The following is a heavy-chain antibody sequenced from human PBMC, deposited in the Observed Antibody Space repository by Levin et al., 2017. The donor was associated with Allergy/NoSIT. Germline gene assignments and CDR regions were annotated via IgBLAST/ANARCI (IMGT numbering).Heavy chain of an antibody. Sequence: GESLKISCKGSGYSFTSYWIGWVRQMPGKGLEWMGIIYPGDSDTRYSPSFQGQVTISADKSISTAYLQWSSLKASDTAMYYCARQPHIRSSWGYDYYGMDVWGQGTTVTVSS. CDR1: GYSFTSYW. CDR2: IYPGDSDT. V-gene: IGHV5-51*01. CDR3: ARQPHIRSSWGYDYYGMDV. D-gene: IGHD6-13*01. J-gene: IGHJ6*02.